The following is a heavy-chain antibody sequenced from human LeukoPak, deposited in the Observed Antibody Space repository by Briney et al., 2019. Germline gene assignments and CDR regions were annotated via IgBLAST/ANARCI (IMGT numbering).Heavy chain of an antibody. D-gene: IGHD5-12*01. J-gene: IGHJ4*02. V-gene: IGHV4-4*02. CDR2: IYHSGST. Sequence: SETLSLTCAVSGGSISSSNWWSWVRQPLGKGLEWIGEIYHSGSTNYNPSLKSRVTISVDKSKNQFSLKLSSVTAADTAVYYCARTTIVATTMKFDYWGQGTLVTVSS. CDR3: ARTTIVATTMKFDY. CDR1: GGSISSSNW.